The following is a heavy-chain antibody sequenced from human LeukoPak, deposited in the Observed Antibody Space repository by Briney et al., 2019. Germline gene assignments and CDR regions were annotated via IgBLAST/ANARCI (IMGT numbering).Heavy chain of an antibody. CDR3: ATSEGY. CDR2: IKQDGRDT. Sequence: PGGSLRLSCAASGFTLNTHWMSWVRQAPGKGLEWVANIKQDGRDTYYVDSVKGRFTISSDNAKNSLNLQMNSLRAEDTAMYYCATSEGYWGQGTLVTVSS. CDR1: GFTLNTHW. V-gene: IGHV3-7*03. J-gene: IGHJ4*02.